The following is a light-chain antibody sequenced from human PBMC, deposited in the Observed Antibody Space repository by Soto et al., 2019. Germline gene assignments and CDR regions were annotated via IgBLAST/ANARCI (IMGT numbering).Light chain of an antibody. V-gene: IGKV2-28*01. CDR1: QSLLHSDGYNY. J-gene: IGKJ4*01. CDR2: LAS. CDR3: MQALQTPT. Sequence: IVMTKSPLSLPVTPGKPASIYCRSSQSLLHSDGYNYLAWYLQKPGHSPRLLIDLASSRASGVPDRFSCSGSGTDFTLKISRVEAEDVGVYYCMQALQTPTFGGGTKVDIK.